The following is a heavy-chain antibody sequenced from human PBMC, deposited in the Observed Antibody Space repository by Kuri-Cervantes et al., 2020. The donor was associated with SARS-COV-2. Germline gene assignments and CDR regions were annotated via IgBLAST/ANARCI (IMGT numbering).Heavy chain of an antibody. CDR1: GYIFTSYW. D-gene: IGHD2-2*02. V-gene: IGHV5-51*01. CDR3: ARQSADCSSTSCYIDY. J-gene: IGHJ4*02. Sequence: GESLKSSRKGSGYIFTSYWIGWVRQLPGKGLEWMVIIYPGDSDTRYSPSFQGQVTISADKSISTAYLQWSSLKASDTAMYYCARQSADCSSTSCYIDYWGQGTLVTVSS. CDR2: IYPGDSDT.